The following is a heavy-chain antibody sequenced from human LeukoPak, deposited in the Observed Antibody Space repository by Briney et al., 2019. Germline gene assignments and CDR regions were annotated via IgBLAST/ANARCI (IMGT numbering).Heavy chain of an antibody. CDR1: RFTFSSYG. CDR2: ISYDGSNK. J-gene: IGHJ6*02. CDR3: AKVIGEGGSPAYGMDV. D-gene: IGHD1-26*01. Sequence: GGSLRLSCAASRFTFSSYGMHWVRQAPGKGLEWVAVISYDGSNKYYADSVKGRFTISRDNSKNTLYLQMNSLRAEDTAVYYCAKVIGEGGSPAYGMDVWGQATTVTVSS. V-gene: IGHV3-30*18.